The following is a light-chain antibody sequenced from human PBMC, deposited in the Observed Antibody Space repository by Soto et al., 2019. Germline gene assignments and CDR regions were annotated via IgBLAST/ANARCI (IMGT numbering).Light chain of an antibody. J-gene: IGKJ1*01. V-gene: IGKV1-39*01. CDR2: AAS. CDR3: QQAYSTPWT. CDR1: QTISFY. Sequence: DIQMTQSPSSLSASVGDRVTITCRASQTISFYLNWYQQKPGKAPKLLIYAASNLQSGVPSRSSASGSGTEFTLTLNSLQPEDFATYYCQQAYSTPWTFGQGTKVEIK.